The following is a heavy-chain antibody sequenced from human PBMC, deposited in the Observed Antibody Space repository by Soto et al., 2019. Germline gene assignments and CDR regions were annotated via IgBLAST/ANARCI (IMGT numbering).Heavy chain of an antibody. Sequence: QVQLQESGPGLVKPSETLSLTCTVSGGSVSSGSYYWSWIRPPPGKGLEWIGYIYYSGSTNYNPSLKSRVTISVDTSKNQFSLKLSSVTAADTAVYYCASPRVRDGYNWGYFDYWGQGTLVTVSS. D-gene: IGHD5-12*01. J-gene: IGHJ4*02. CDR3: ASPRVRDGYNWGYFDY. CDR2: IYYSGST. V-gene: IGHV4-61*01. CDR1: GGSVSSGSYY.